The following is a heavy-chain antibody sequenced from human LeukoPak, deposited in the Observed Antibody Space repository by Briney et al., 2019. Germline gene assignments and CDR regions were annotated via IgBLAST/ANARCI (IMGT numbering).Heavy chain of an antibody. CDR1: GGSFSGYY. D-gene: IGHD3-22*01. CDR3: ARSSAYYDSSGFDY. J-gene: IGHJ4*02. Sequence: PSETLSLSCAVYGGSFSGYYWSRIRQPPGKGLEWVGEINLSGSTNYNPSLKSRVTISIDTSKNQFSLKLSSVTAADTAVYYCARSSAYYDSSGFDYWGQGTLVTVSS. V-gene: IGHV4-34*01. CDR2: INLSGST.